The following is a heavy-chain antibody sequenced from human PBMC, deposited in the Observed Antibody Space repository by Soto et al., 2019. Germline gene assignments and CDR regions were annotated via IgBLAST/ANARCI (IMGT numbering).Heavy chain of an antibody. J-gene: IGHJ4*02. CDR3: ARTSTRYFDY. CDR2: IYYSGST. V-gene: IGHV4-39*01. CDR1: GGSISSSSYY. D-gene: IGHD2-15*01. Sequence: QLQLQESGPGLVKPSETLSLTCTVSGGSISSSSYYWGWIRQPPGKGLEWIGSIYYSGSTYYNPSRNSRVTISVDTSKNQFSLKLSSVTAADKAVYYCARTSTRYFDYWGQGTLVTVSS.